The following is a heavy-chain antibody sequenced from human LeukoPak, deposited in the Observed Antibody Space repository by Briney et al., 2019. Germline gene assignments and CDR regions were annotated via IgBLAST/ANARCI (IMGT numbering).Heavy chain of an antibody. CDR1: GYTFTRFG. J-gene: IGHJ4*02. V-gene: IGHV1-18*01. D-gene: IGHD3-9*01. Sequence: ASVKVSCRASGYTFTRFGISWVRQAPGQGLEWMGWISADNGNTNYAQNLQGRVTMTTDTSTSTAYMELRSLRSDDTAVYYRARLDYDILTGYYSVFDYWGQGTLVTVSS. CDR2: ISADNGNT. CDR3: ARLDYDILTGYYSVFDY.